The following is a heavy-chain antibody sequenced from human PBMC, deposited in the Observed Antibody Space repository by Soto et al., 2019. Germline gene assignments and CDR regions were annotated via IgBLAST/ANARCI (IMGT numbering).Heavy chain of an antibody. J-gene: IGHJ4*02. V-gene: IGHV3-30*03. CDR3: ASLPTPYSSAVPFDY. Sequence: GGSLRLSCAASGFTFSSYGMHWVRQAPGKGLEWVAVISYDGSNKYYADSVKGRFTISRDNSKNTLYLQMNSLRAEDTAVYYCASLPTPYSSAVPFDYWGQGTLVTVSS. CDR2: ISYDGSNK. D-gene: IGHD6-19*01. CDR1: GFTFSSYG.